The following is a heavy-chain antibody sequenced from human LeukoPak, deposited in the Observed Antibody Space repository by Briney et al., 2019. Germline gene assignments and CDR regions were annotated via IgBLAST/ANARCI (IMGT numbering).Heavy chain of an antibody. J-gene: IGHJ4*02. Sequence: SETLSLTCTVSGGSISSYYWSWIRQPPGKGLEWIGYIHYSGSTNYNPPLKSRVTISVDTSKNQFSLKLSSVTAADTAVYYCAGGSYSSSWYATWGQGTLVTVSS. CDR3: AGGSYSSSWYAT. V-gene: IGHV4-59*08. D-gene: IGHD6-13*01. CDR1: GGSISSYY. CDR2: IHYSGST.